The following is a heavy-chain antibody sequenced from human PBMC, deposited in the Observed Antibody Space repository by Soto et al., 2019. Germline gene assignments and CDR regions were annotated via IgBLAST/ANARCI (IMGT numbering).Heavy chain of an antibody. V-gene: IGHV3-66*01. J-gene: IGHJ6*02. CDR1: GFTVSSNY. Sequence: EVQRVESGGGLVQPGGSLRLSCAASGFTVSSNYMSWVRQAPGKEREWVSVIYSGGSTYYADSVKGRFTISRDNSKNTLYLQMNSLRAEDTAVYYWARDVVGWGQYYYYYGMDVWGQGTTVTVSS. CDR2: IYSGGST. D-gene: IGHD7-27*01. CDR3: ARDVVGWGQYYYYYGMDV.